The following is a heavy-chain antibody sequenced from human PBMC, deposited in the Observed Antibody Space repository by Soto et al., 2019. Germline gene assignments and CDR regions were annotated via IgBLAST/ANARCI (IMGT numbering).Heavy chain of an antibody. J-gene: IGHJ5*02. V-gene: IGHV1-2*02. CDR3: EMSWSANELDSHDSYNFYSWFDP. Sequence: KSYFNDFGNVXIGYNLDMVRQDPGHSLERMGWITPNSGGTNYAQKLRGRVNMTRDKSMSTVYMELRSLASDDTAVYYCEMSWSANELDSHDSYNFYSWFDPWCQGTPVTV. CDR1: GNVXIGYN. D-gene: IGHD3-3*01. CDR2: ITPNSGGT.